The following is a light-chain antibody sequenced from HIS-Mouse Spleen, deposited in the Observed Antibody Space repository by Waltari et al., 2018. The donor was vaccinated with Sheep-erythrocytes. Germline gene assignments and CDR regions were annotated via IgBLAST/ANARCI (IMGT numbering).Light chain of an antibody. J-gene: IGKJ5*01. CDR2: DAS. V-gene: IGKV3-11*01. CDR1: QSVSSY. CDR3: QQRSNWPPIT. Sequence: EIVWTQPPATLTLSPGERAPLSCRASQSVSSYLAWYQQKPGQAPRLLIYDASNRATGIPARFSGSGSGTDFTLTISSLEPEDFAVYYCQQRSNWPPITFGQGTRLEIK.